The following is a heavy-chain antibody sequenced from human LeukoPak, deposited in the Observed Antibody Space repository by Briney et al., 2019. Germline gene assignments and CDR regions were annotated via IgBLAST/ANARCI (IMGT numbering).Heavy chain of an antibody. V-gene: IGHV3-30*02. J-gene: IGHJ4*02. CDR3: AKSGGSGSYYKSPIDY. CDR1: GFSFSTYG. Sequence: PGGSLRLSCATSGFSFSTYGMHWVRQAPGKGLEWVAFIRDDGSNKYYADSVKGRFTISRDNSKNTLYLQMNSLRAEDTAVYYCAKSGGSGSYYKSPIDYWGQGTLVTVSS. D-gene: IGHD3-10*01. CDR2: IRDDGSNK.